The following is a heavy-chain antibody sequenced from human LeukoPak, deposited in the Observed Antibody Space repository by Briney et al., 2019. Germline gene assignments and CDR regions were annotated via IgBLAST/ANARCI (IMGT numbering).Heavy chain of an antibody. V-gene: IGHV3-23*01. CDR2: ISGSGGST. D-gene: IGHD3-22*01. Sequence: LEWVSAISGSGGSTYYADPVKGRFTISRDNAKNSLYLQMNSLRAEDTAVYYCARGAYYYEDWGQGTLVTVSS. J-gene: IGHJ4*02. CDR3: ARGAYYYED.